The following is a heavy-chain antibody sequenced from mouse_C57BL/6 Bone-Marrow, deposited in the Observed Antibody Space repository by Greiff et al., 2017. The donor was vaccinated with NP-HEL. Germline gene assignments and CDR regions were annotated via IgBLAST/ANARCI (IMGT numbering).Heavy chain of an antibody. V-gene: IGHV1-80*01. CDR3: ARRCYGSSYDYFDY. J-gene: IGHJ2*01. CDR2: ISPGDGDT. Sequence: QVQLQQSGAELVKPGASVTISCKASGYAFSSYWMNWVKQRPGTGLAWIGQISPGDGDTNYNGKFKGKATLTADNASSTAYMQLSSLTSEDSAVYFCARRCYGSSYDYFDYWGQGTTLTVSS. D-gene: IGHD1-1*01. CDR1: GYAFSSYW.